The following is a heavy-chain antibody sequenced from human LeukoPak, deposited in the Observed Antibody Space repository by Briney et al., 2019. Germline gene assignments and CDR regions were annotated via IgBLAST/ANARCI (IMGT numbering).Heavy chain of an antibody. CDR2: IYYSGST. Sequence: SETLSLTCTVSGGSISSSSYYWGWIRQPPGKGLEWIGSIYYSGSTYYNPSLKSRVTISVDTSKNQFSLKLSSVTAADTAVYYSARTLWSGYSWDYWGQGTLVTVSS. V-gene: IGHV4-39*07. CDR3: ARTLWSGYSWDY. J-gene: IGHJ4*02. CDR1: GGSISSSSYY. D-gene: IGHD3-3*01.